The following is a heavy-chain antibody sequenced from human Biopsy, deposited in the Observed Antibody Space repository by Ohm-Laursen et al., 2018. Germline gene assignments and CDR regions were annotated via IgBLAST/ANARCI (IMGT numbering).Heavy chain of an antibody. V-gene: IGHV1-24*01. CDR2: FAPENGKT. J-gene: IGHJ4*02. CDR3: AADINVWNVNY. D-gene: IGHD1-1*01. CDR1: GYTLTELS. Sequence: GATVKISCKVSGYTLTELSMHWVRQAPRKGLEWMGGFAPENGKTVYAQNFQARVSMTEDTSTDTAYMELRSLRSEDTAVYYCAADINVWNVNYWGQGTQVTVSS.